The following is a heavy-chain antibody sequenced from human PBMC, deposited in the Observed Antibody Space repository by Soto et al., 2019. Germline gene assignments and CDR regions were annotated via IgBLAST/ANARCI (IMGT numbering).Heavy chain of an antibody. V-gene: IGHV3-7*05. CDR2: IKQDGSEK. D-gene: IGHD6-19*01. CDR1: GFTFNSYW. Sequence: GGSLRLSCAASGFTFNSYWMSWVRQAPGKGLEWVANIKQDGSEKYYVDSVKGRFTISRDNAKNTLYLQMNSLRSEDTAVYYCARGVAVPISGAFDIWGKGTMVTVS. CDR3: ARGVAVPISGAFDI. J-gene: IGHJ3*02.